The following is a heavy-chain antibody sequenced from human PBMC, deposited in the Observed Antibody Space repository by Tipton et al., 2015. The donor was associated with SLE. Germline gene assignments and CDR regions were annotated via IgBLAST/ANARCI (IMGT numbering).Heavy chain of an antibody. D-gene: IGHD3-3*01. Sequence: QVQLVQSGAEVKKPGSSVKVSCKASGGTFSSYGISWVRQAPGQGLEWMGRIIPILGVPNYAQKLQGRVTMTTDTSTSTAYMELRSLRSDDTAVYYCARDTDLWSGPSKNHDWFDPWGQGTLVTVSS. CDR3: ARDTDLWSGPSKNHDWFDP. J-gene: IGHJ5*02. CDR2: IIPILGVP. V-gene: IGHV1-69*09. CDR1: GGTFSSYG.